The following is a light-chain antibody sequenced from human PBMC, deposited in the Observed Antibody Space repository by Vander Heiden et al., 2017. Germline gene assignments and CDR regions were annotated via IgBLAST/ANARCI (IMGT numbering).Light chain of an antibody. J-gene: IGLJ2*01. CDR3: QVWDSSSDHVI. V-gene: IGLV3-21*02. Sequence: SYVLTQPPSVSVAPGQTARITCGGNDIGTKSVHWYQQKPGQAPVLVVYEDSDRPSGIPDRFSGSNSGNTATLTITRVEAGDEADYYCQVWDSSSDHVIFGGGTKLTVL. CDR1: DIGTKS. CDR2: EDS.